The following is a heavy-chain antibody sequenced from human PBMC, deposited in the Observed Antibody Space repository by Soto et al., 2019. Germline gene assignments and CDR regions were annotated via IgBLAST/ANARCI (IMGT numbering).Heavy chain of an antibody. CDR1: GGSISSGGYS. J-gene: IGHJ5*02. CDR2: IYHSGST. V-gene: IGHV4-30-2*01. Sequence: SETLSLTCAVSGGSISSGGYSWSWIRQPPGKGLEWIGYIYHSGSTYYNPSLKSRVTISVDRSKNQFSLKLSSVTAAGTAVYYCARVMSPNWFDPWGQGTLVTVSS. CDR3: ARVMSPNWFDP.